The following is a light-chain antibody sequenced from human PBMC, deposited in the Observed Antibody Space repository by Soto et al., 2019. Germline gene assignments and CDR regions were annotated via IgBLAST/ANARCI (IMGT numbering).Light chain of an antibody. CDR1: QRAISN. Sequence: EIVITQSPATLSVSPGERVTLSCRARQRAISNLAWYQQKPGQTPRLLIYDASTRATDIPDRFSGSGSGTDFTLTISSLLSEDVAVYYCHQYYNGPLTFGGGTKVDIK. V-gene: IGKV3-15*01. CDR3: HQYYNGPLT. CDR2: DAS. J-gene: IGKJ4*01.